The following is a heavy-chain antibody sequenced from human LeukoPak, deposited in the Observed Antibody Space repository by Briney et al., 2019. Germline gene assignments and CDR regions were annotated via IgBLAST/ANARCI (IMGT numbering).Heavy chain of an antibody. CDR1: GYTFTSYG. V-gene: IGHV1-18*01. J-gene: IGHJ4*02. CDR2: ISAYNGNT. Sequence: ASVKVSCKASGYTFTSYGISWVRQAPGQGLEWMGWISAYNGNTNYAQMPQGRVTMTTDTSTSTAYMELRSLRSDDTAVYYCARSPPPGFYFDYWGQGTLVTVSS. D-gene: IGHD1-14*01. CDR3: ARSPPPGFYFDY.